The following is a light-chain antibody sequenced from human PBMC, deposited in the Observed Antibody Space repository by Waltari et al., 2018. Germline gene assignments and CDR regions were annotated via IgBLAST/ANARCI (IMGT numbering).Light chain of an antibody. J-gene: IGKJ5*01. CDR2: AAS. CDR3: QQYYNNPT. V-gene: IGKV1-8*01. Sequence: AIRITKSLSSLSASTGYRVTITCRASQGISTYLAWDQQKPGKAPKLLIYAASTLQSGVPSRFSGSGSGTDFTLTISCLQSEDFATYYCQQYYNNPTFGQGTRLEIK. CDR1: QGISTY.